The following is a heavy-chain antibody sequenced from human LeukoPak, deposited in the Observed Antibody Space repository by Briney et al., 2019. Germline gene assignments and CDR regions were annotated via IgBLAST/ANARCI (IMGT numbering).Heavy chain of an antibody. V-gene: IGHV3-73*01. CDR3: TRESGVESYYYYYMDV. J-gene: IGHJ6*03. CDR1: GFTFSGSA. CDR2: IRSKANSYAT. Sequence: PGGSLKLSCAASGFTFSGSAMHWVRQASGKGLEWVGRIRSKANSYATAYAASVKGRLTISRDDSKNTAYLQMNSLKTEDTAVYYCTRESGVESYYYYYMDVWGKGTTVTVSS. D-gene: IGHD1-26*01.